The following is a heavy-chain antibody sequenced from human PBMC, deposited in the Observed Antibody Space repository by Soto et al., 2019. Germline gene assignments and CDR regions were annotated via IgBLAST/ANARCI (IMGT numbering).Heavy chain of an antibody. CDR1: GGTFSSYT. V-gene: IGHV1-69*02. CDR3: ARWGFGGVIAETQDDY. D-gene: IGHD3-16*02. J-gene: IGHJ4*02. CDR2: IIPILGIA. Sequence: QVQLVQSGAEVKKPGSSVKVSCKASGGTFSSYTISWVRQAPGQGLEWMVRIIPILGIANYAQNFQGRVTITADKSTSTAYMELSSLRFEDTAVYYCARWGFGGVIAETQDDYWGQGTLVTVSS.